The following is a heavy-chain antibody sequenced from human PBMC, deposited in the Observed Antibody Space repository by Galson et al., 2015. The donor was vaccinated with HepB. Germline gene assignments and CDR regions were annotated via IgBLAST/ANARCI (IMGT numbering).Heavy chain of an antibody. CDR1: GFTFSSYA. D-gene: IGHD3-22*01. CDR2: ISYDGSNK. Sequence: SLRLSCAASGFTFSSYAMHWVRQAPGKGLEWVAVISYDGSNKYYADSVKGRFTISRDNSKNTLYLQMNSLRAEDTAVYYCARAMIVVVNRGYFDYWGQGTLVTVSS. V-gene: IGHV3-30*04. J-gene: IGHJ4*02. CDR3: ARAMIVVVNRGYFDY.